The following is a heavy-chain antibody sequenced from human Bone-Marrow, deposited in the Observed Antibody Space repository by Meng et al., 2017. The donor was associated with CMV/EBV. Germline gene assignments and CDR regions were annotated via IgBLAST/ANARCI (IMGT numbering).Heavy chain of an antibody. CDR1: GFHLSSFW. CDR3: ARDLFSKLHRSGGSCYSGVY. J-gene: IGHJ4*02. Sequence: GEFLKISCAAPGFHLSSFWMSWVRQAPGKGLEWVANIKQDGSEKYYVDSVKGRFTISRDNAKNSLYLQMNSLRAEDTSVYYCARDLFSKLHRSGGSCYSGVYWGQGTLVTASS. CDR2: IKQDGSEK. D-gene: IGHD2-15*01. V-gene: IGHV3-7*01.